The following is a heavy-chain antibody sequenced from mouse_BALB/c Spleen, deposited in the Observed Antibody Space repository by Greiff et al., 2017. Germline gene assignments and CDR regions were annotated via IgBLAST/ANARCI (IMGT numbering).Heavy chain of an antibody. J-gene: IGHJ2*01. V-gene: IGHV1-63*01. CDR1: EYAFTNYW. CDR3: ARKITTVVATNYFDY. Sequence: VQLQQSGAELVRPGTSVKISCKASEYAFTNYWLGWVKQRPGHGLEWIGDIYPGSGNTYYNEKFKGKATLTADKSSSTAYMQLSSLTSEDSAVYFCARKITTVVATNYFDYWGQGTTLTVSS. D-gene: IGHD1-1*01. CDR2: IYPGSGNT.